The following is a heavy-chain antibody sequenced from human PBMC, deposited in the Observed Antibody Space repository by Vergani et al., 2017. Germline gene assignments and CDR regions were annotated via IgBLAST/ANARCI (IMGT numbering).Heavy chain of an antibody. J-gene: IGHJ6*03. CDR1: GVSIGSNSYY. V-gene: IGHV4-39*01. Sequence: QLQLQESGPGLVKPSETLSLTCTVSGVSIGSNSYYWGWIRQPPGKGLEWIGTIYYTGTTYYNEAHKSRLTISVDTSKNQFSLNLTSVTAADTAVYYCARVGTIAAAGTGYYYMDVWGKGTTVTVSS. CDR2: IYYTGTT. CDR3: ARVGTIAAAGTGYYYMDV. D-gene: IGHD6-13*01.